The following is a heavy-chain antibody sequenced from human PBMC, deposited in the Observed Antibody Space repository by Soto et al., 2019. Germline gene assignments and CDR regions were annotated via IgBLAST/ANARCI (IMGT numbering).Heavy chain of an antibody. Sequence: QVQLVESGGGVVQPGRSLSLSCAASGFTFSSYAMHWVRQAPGKGLEWVAVISYDGSNKYYADAVKGRFTISRDNSKNTLYLQKNGLRAEDTAVYYCARDRGSRGPEFDPWGQGTLVTVSS. CDR2: ISYDGSNK. V-gene: IGHV3-30-3*01. CDR3: ARDRGSRGPEFDP. J-gene: IGHJ5*02. D-gene: IGHD2-15*01. CDR1: GFTFSSYA.